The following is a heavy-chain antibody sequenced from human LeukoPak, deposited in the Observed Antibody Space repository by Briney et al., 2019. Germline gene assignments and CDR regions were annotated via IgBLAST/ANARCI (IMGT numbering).Heavy chain of an antibody. CDR2: ISPYNGNT. CDR1: GYPFTSFG. Sequence: ASVKVSCKTSGYPFTSFGVSWVRQAPGQGLEWMGWISPYNGNTNFAQRFQGRLTLTTDTSTSTVYMELRSLRSDDTAVYFCARARRVQVTPVAESAEYFEHWGQGTLVTVSS. J-gene: IGHJ1*01. V-gene: IGHV1-18*01. CDR3: ARARRVQVTPVAESAEYFEH. D-gene: IGHD2-2*01.